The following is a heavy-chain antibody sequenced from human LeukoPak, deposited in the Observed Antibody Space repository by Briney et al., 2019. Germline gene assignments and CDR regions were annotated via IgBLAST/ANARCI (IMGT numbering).Heavy chain of an antibody. J-gene: IGHJ4*02. CDR3: ARSGGSGTYYDGGFDY. V-gene: IGHV4-4*07. CDR2: IYTSGST. D-gene: IGHD1-26*01. CDR1: GGSITSYY. Sequence: PSETLSLTCSVSGGSITSYYWSWIRQAAGKGLEWIGRIYTSGSTAYNPSLKSRVTMSVDTSKNQFSLKLYSVTAADTAVYYCARSGGSGTYYDGGFDYWGQGTLVTVSS.